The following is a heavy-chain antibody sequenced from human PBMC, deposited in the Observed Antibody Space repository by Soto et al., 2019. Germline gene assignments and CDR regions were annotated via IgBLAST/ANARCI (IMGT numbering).Heavy chain of an antibody. V-gene: IGHV1-24*01. Sequence: ASVKVSCKVSGYTLTELSMHWVRQAPGKGLEWMGGFDPEDGETIYAQKFQGRVTMTEDTSTDTAYMELSSLRAEDTAVYYCATDSYDSSGLGYWGQVTLVTVSS. D-gene: IGHD3-22*01. CDR2: FDPEDGET. CDR1: GYTLTELS. J-gene: IGHJ4*02. CDR3: ATDSYDSSGLGY.